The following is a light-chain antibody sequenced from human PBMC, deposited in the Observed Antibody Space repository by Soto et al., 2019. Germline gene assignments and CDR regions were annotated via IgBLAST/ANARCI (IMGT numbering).Light chain of an antibody. Sequence: QSVLTQPPSVSGAPGQRVTISCTGSSSNIGAGYDVHWYQQLPGTAPKLLIYGNRYRPSGVPDRLSGSKSGTSASLAITGLQAEDEADYYCQSYDSSLSGVVFGGGTKLTVL. V-gene: IGLV1-40*01. CDR3: QSYDSSLSGVV. CDR2: GNR. J-gene: IGLJ2*01. CDR1: SSNIGAGYD.